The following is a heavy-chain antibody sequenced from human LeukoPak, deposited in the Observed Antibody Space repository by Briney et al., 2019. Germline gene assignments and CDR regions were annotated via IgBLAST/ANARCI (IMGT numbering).Heavy chain of an antibody. V-gene: IGHV4-34*01. Sequence: SETLSLTCAVYGGSFSGYYWSWIRQPPGKGLEWIGEINHSESTNYNPSLKSRVTISVDTSKNQFSLKLSSVTAADTAVYYCARDQWLVPGYYYYGMDVWGQGTTVTVSS. D-gene: IGHD6-19*01. CDR3: ARDQWLVPGYYYYGMDV. CDR2: INHSEST. J-gene: IGHJ6*02. CDR1: GGSFSGYY.